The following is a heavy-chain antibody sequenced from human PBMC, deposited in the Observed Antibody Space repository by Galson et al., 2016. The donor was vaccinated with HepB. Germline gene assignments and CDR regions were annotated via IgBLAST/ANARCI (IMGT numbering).Heavy chain of an antibody. J-gene: IGHJ2*01. Sequence: ETLSLTCSVSGGSIINNYWTWTRQPPGKGREGIGYVYYPGTTNHNSSLKNRVAISTDMSTNQFSLKLSSVTAADPAVYYCARISPLHFWFFDLWGRGTLVTVSS. V-gene: IGHV4-59*01. CDR1: GGSIINNY. D-gene: IGHD3-3*02. CDR3: ARISPLHFWFFDL. CDR2: VYYPGTT.